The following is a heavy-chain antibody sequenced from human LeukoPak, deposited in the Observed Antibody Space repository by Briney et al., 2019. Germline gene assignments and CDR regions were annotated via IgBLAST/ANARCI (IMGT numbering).Heavy chain of an antibody. Sequence: GGSLRLSCAASGFTFSSYAMSWVRQAPGKGLEWVSGISGSGGSTYYADSVKGRFTISRDNSKNTLYLQMNSLRVEDTAVYYCAKDQETTGLYFDYWGQGTLVTVSS. CDR1: GFTFSSYA. V-gene: IGHV3-23*01. D-gene: IGHD1-1*01. CDR3: AKDQETTGLYFDY. J-gene: IGHJ4*02. CDR2: ISGSGGST.